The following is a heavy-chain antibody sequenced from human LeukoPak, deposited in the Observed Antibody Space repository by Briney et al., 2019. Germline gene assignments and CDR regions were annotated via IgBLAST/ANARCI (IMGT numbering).Heavy chain of an antibody. D-gene: IGHD2-21*02. CDR1: GFTVSSSY. CDR3: ARGYGYCGGVCYDY. J-gene: IGHJ4*02. CDR2: VYTGGIT. V-gene: IGHV3-53*01. Sequence: GGSLRLSCAASGFTVSSSYMSWVRQAPGKGLEWVSVVYTGGITYYSDSVKGRFTISRDNSKNTLYLQMNSLRAEDTAVYYCARGYGYCGGVCYDYWGQGTLVTVSS.